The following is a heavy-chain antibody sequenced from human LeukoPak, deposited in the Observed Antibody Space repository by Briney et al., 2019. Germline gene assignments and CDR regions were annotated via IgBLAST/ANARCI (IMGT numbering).Heavy chain of an antibody. V-gene: IGHV1-69*05. CDR2: IIPISGAP. D-gene: IGHD1-26*01. J-gene: IGHJ4*02. Sequence: SVKVSCKASGDTFNSYGISWVRQAPGQGLEWMGGIIPISGAPEYAQKFQGRVTIITDESTSTAYMELSSLTSDDTAVYYCARGDSGNFDYWGQGTLVTVSS. CDR1: GDTFNSYG. CDR3: ARGDSGNFDY.